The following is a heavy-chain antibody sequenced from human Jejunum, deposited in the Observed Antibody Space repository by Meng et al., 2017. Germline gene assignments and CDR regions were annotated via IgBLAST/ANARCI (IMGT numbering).Heavy chain of an antibody. CDR3: ATASAGSDYFLPEYFQH. J-gene: IGHJ1*01. CDR1: GLTFSTYA. D-gene: IGHD2/OR15-2a*01. CDR2: ISGRGGSL. V-gene: IGHV3-23*01. Sequence: GESLKISCAASGLTFSTYAVSWVRQTPGKRLEWVSSISGRGGSLYYPDSMRGRFTVSRDNSRDTVYLQMTALRAEDTAIYYCATASAGSDYFLPEYFQHWGLGTLVTVSS.